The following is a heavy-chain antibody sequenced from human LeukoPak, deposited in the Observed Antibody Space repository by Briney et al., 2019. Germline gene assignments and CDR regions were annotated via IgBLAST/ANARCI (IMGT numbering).Heavy chain of an antibody. V-gene: IGHV4-39*01. J-gene: IGHJ5*02. Sequence: SETLSLTCTVSGGSISSSSYSWGWIRQPPGKGLEWIGSIYYSGSTYYNPSLKSRVTISVDTSKNQFSLKLSSVTAADTAVYYCARRYYYDSSGYHRSLDWFDPWGQGTLVTVSS. D-gene: IGHD3-22*01. CDR2: IYYSGST. CDR1: GGSISSSSYS. CDR3: ARRYYYDSSGYHRSLDWFDP.